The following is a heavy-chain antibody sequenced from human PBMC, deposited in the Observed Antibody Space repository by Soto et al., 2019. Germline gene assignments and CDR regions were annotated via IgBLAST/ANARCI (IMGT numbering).Heavy chain of an antibody. Sequence: GGSLRLSCAVSGFTVSGNYMSWVRQAPGKGLEWVSVIYSGGSTYYTDSVKGRFTISRHNSKNTLYLQMNSLRAEDTAVYYCAREASDCSNGVCRPWNHSYMDVWGKGTTVTVSS. CDR2: IYSGGST. V-gene: IGHV3-53*04. D-gene: IGHD2-8*01. J-gene: IGHJ6*03. CDR3: AREASDCSNGVCRPWNHSYMDV. CDR1: GFTVSGNY.